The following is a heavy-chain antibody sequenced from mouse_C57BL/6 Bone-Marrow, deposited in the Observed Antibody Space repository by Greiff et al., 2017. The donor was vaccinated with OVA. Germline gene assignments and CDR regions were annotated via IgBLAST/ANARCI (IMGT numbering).Heavy chain of an antibody. V-gene: IGHV10-1*01. J-gene: IGHJ4*01. CDR3: VRLGGNYAMDY. CDR1: GFSFNTYA. Sequence: EVQLVESGGGLVQPKGSLKLSCAASGFSFNTYAMNWVRQAPGKGLEWVARIRSKSNNYATYYADSVKDRFTISRDDSESMLYLQMNNLKTEDTAMYYCVRLGGNYAMDYWGQGTSVTVSS. CDR2: IRSKSNNYAT.